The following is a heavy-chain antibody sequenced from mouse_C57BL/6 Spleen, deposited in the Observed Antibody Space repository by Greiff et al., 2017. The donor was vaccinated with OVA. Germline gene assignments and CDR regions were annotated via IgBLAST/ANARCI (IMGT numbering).Heavy chain of an antibody. J-gene: IGHJ4*01. CDR3: ARGGYSNYAMDY. D-gene: IGHD2-5*01. Sequence: QVQLQQSGAELVKPGASVKISCKASGYAFSSYWMNWVKQRPGKGLEWIGQIYPGDGDTNYNGKFKGKATLTADKSSSTAYMQLRSLTSEDSAVYFCARGGYSNYAMDYWGQGTSVTVSS. V-gene: IGHV1-80*01. CDR1: GYAFSSYW. CDR2: IYPGDGDT.